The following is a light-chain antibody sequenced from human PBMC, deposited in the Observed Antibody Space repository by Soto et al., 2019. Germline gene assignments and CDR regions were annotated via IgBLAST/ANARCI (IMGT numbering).Light chain of an antibody. CDR3: QQYNSFPPT. CDR1: QGISSY. J-gene: IGKJ4*01. CDR2: AAS. Sequence: DIQMTQSPSSLSASVGDRVTISCRASQGISSYLAWFQQKPGQAPKSLIYAASTLQSGVPSHFSGSGSGTDFTLTISSLQPEDFVTYYCQQYNSFPPTFGGGTKVEI. V-gene: IGKV1-16*02.